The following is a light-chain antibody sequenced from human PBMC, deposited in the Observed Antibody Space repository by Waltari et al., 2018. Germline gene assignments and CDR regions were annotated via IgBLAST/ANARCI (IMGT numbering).Light chain of an antibody. CDR3: QSYDSSLSGWV. CDR1: SSNIGAGYD. CDR2: GNS. Sequence: QSVLTQPPSVSGAPGQRVTISCTGSSSNIGAGYDVHWYQQLPGTAPKLLSYGNSNRPSGVPDRVSGSKSGTSASLAITGLQAEDEADYYGQSYDSSLSGWVFGGGTKLTVL. V-gene: IGLV1-40*01. J-gene: IGLJ3*02.